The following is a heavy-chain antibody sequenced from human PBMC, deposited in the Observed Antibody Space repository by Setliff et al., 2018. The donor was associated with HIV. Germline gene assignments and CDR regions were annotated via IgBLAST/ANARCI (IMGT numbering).Heavy chain of an antibody. CDR3: TSEPGHATFYFDY. Sequence: ASVKVSCKTSEYTFTNDYIHWVRQAPGQGLEYMGMIIPSGGSTSYTQKFQGRVTMTGDTSTTTVYMELSSLRSEDTAIYYCTSEPGHATFYFDYWGLGTLVTVSS. V-gene: IGHV1-46*01. CDR1: EYTFTNDY. CDR2: IIPSGGST. J-gene: IGHJ4*02.